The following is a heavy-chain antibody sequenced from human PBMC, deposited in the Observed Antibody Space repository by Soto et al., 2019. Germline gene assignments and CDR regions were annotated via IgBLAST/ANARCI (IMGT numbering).Heavy chain of an antibody. D-gene: IGHD1-1*01. CDR2: IYFDGITT. V-gene: IGHV3-74*01. CDR1: GFTFNTHW. CDR3: ARANWNSPLGFDP. Sequence: GGSLRLSCTSSGFTFNTHWMHWVRQAPGKGLVWVSRIYFDGITTNYADSVKGRLTVSRDNAKNTVYLHVNTLRDEDTAVYYCARANWNSPLGFDPWGQGTLVTVSS. J-gene: IGHJ5*02.